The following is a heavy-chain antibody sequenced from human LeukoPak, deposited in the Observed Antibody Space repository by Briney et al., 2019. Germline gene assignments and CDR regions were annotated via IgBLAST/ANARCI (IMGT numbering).Heavy chain of an antibody. J-gene: IGHJ4*02. Sequence: PGGSLRLSCAASGFTFSSYGMHWVRQAPGKGLEWVAFIRYDGSNKYYADSVKGRFTISRDNSKNTLYLQMNSLRAEDTAVYYCAKEEWELQTTEGFDYWGQGTLVTVSS. CDR2: IRYDGSNK. CDR1: GFTFSSYG. CDR3: AKEEWELQTTEGFDY. V-gene: IGHV3-30*02. D-gene: IGHD1-26*01.